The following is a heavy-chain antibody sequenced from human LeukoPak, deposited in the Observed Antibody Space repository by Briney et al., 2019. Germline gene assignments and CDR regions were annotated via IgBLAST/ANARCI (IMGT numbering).Heavy chain of an antibody. J-gene: IGHJ4*02. CDR1: GGSFSGYY. D-gene: IGHD3-10*01. Sequence: SETLSLTCAVYGGSFSGYYWSWIRQPPGKGLEWIGEINHSGSTNYNPSLKSRVTISVDTSKNQFSLKLSSVTAADTAVYYCARVLPAGVRGVIFRRYVDYWGQGTLVTVSS. CDR3: ARVLPAGVRGVIFRRYVDY. CDR2: INHSGST. V-gene: IGHV4-34*01.